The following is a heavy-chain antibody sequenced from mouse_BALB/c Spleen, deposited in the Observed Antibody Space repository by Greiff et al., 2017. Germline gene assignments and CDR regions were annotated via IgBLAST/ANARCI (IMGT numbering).Heavy chain of an antibody. CDR1: EYEFPSHD. D-gene: IGHD1-1*01. Sequence: VQLKESGGGLVQPGESLKLSCESNEYEFPSHDMSWVRKTPEKRLELVAAINSDGGSTYYPDTMERRFIISRDNTKKTLYLQMSSLRSEDTALYYCARTITTVVRDYAMDYWGQGTSVTVSS. CDR2: INSDGGST. CDR3: ARTITTVVRDYAMDY. J-gene: IGHJ4*01. V-gene: IGHV5-2*01.